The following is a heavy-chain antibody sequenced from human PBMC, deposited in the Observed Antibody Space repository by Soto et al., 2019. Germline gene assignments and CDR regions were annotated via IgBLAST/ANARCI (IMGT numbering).Heavy chain of an antibody. CDR2: IYYSGNT. D-gene: IGHD2-15*01. CDR3: AREKWYRGWFDP. V-gene: IGHV4-30-4*01. J-gene: IGHJ5*02. CDR1: GGSISSGDYY. Sequence: QVQLQESGPGLVKPSQTLSLTCTVSGGSISSGDYYWSWIRQPPGKGLEWIGYIYYSGNTYYNPSLKSRXXTXVXXSKNQFSLRLGSVTAADTAVYYCAREKWYRGWFDPWGQGTLVTVSS.